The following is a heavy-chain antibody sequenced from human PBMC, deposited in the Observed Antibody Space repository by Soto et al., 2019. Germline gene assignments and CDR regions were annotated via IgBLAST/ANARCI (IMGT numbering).Heavy chain of an antibody. CDR2: IHYAGSST. CDR1: GFTLSVYS. Sequence: EVQLVESGGGLVEPGGSLRLSCAASGFTLSVYSMHWVRQAPGKGLEFVSAIHYAGSSTFYANSVKGRFTISRDTSTKTLSLQMGSLSAEDMAVYYCARISALGQAAFDLWGRGTMVSVSS. CDR3: ARISALGQAAFDL. J-gene: IGHJ3*01. V-gene: IGHV3-64*01.